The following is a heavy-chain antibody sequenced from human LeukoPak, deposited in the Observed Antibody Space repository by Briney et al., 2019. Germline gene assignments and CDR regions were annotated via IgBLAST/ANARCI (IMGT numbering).Heavy chain of an antibody. CDR3: ARGWYNWNYVWFDP. CDR2: INPNSGGT. J-gene: IGHJ5*02. D-gene: IGHD1-7*01. V-gene: IGHV1-2*02. Sequence: ASVRVSCKASGYTFTGYYMHWVRQAPGQGLEWMGWINPNSGGTNYAQKFQGRVTMTRDTSISTAYMELSRLRSDDTAVYYCARGWYNWNYVWFDPWGQGTLVTVSS. CDR1: GYTFTGYY.